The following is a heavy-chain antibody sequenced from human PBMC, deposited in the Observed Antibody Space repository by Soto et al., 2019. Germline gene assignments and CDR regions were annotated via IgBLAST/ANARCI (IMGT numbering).Heavy chain of an antibody. D-gene: IGHD2-8*01. V-gene: IGHV1-58*01. CDR3: AADATAWQQMVPSDY. J-gene: IGHJ4*02. CDR2: IAVGSGYT. CDR1: GFTFTSSA. Sequence: SVKVSCKASGFTFTSSAFQWVRQARGQRLEWIGWIAVGSGYTNYAQRFQDRVTLTRDMSAATIYMELSRLTSEDTAIYYCAADATAWQQMVPSDYWGQGTLVTVSS.